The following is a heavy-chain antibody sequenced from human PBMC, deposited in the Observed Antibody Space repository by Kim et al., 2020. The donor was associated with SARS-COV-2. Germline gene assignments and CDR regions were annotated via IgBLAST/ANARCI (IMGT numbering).Heavy chain of an antibody. J-gene: IGHJ6*02. V-gene: IGHV3-49*02. CDR3: TSSVYDFWSGHRGMDV. Sequence: SVKGRFTISRDDSKSIAYLQMNSLKTEDTAVYYCTSSVYDFWSGHRGMDVWGQGTTVTVSS. D-gene: IGHD3-3*01.